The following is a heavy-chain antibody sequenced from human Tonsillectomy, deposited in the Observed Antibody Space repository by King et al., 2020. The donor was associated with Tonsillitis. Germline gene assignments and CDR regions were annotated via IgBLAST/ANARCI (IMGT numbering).Heavy chain of an antibody. V-gene: IGHV3-74*01. D-gene: IGHD2-15*01. CDR2: ISCDGRTT. Sequence: VQLVESGGGLVQPGGSLRLSCAASGFTFSNYWMHWVRQAPGKGLVWVARISCDGRTTSYAASVKGRFTISRDNAKNTLYLQMNSLRVEDTAVYYCARGLTMVGGAKDDAFDMWGTGRMVSVSS. CDR3: ARGLTMVGGAKDDAFDM. J-gene: IGHJ3*02. CDR1: GFTFSNYW.